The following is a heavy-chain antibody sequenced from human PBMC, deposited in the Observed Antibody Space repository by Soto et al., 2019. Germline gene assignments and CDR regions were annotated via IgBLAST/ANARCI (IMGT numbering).Heavy chain of an antibody. CDR1: GGSISSFY. CDR3: ARGSSRWDY. Sequence: PSDTLSLTSNDSGGSISSFYLSWIRQPAGKGLEWIGRIYSGGRNNYNPSLKSRVTMSVDTSKNQFSLRLSSVTAADTAMYYCARGSSRWDYWGQGTLVTVYS. J-gene: IGHJ4*02. V-gene: IGHV4-4*07. CDR2: IYSGGRN. D-gene: IGHD6-13*01.